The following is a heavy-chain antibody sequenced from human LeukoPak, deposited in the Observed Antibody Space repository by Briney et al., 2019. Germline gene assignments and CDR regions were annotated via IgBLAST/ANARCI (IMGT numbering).Heavy chain of an antibody. V-gene: IGHV1-8*02. CDR2: MNPNSGNT. CDR1: GGTFSSYA. D-gene: IGHD6-13*01. J-gene: IGHJ4*02. CDR3: ARDPGIAAAGQN. Sequence: ASVKVSCKASGGTFSSYAISWVRQAPGQGLEWMGWMNPNSGNTGYAQKFQGRVTMTRNTSISTAYMELSSLRSEDTAVYYCARDPGIAAAGQNWGQGTLVTVSS.